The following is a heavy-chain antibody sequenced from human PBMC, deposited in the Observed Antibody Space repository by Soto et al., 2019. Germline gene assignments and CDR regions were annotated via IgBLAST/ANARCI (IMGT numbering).Heavy chain of an antibody. Sequence: GASVKVSCKASGYTFTSYYMHWVRQAPGQGLEWMGWISAYNGNTNYAQKLQGRVTMTTDTSTSTAYMELRSLRSDDTAVYYCARVVEPTYYDFWSGYPLGLYFDYWGQGTLVTVSS. CDR1: GYTFTSYY. J-gene: IGHJ4*02. CDR2: ISAYNGNT. D-gene: IGHD3-3*01. V-gene: IGHV1-18*04. CDR3: ARVVEPTYYDFWSGYPLGLYFDY.